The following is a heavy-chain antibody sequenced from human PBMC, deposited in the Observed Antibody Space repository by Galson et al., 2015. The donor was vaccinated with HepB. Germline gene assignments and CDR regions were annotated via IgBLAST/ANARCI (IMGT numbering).Heavy chain of an antibody. D-gene: IGHD6-19*01. V-gene: IGHV3-7*01. Sequence: SLRLSCAASEFTFSTYWMSWVRQAPGKGLGSVANINLDGSQTFYVDSVKGRFTISRDNAKDSLFPQMNSLRVEDTAVYYCARDGDGAVEYDHWGQGTLVTVSS. CDR1: EFTFSTYW. J-gene: IGHJ4*02. CDR3: ARDGDGAVEYDH. CDR2: INLDGSQT.